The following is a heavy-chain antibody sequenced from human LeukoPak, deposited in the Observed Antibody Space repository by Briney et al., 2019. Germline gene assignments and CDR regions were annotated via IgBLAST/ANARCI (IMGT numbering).Heavy chain of an antibody. V-gene: IGHV4-39*07. CDR2: IYYSGST. Sequence: SETLSLTCTVSGGSITTSNYYWGWIRQPPGKGLEWIGNIYYSGSTYYNPSLKSRVTISVDTSKNQFSLKLSSVTAADTAVYYCAATTVTKGTDYWGQGTLVTVSS. D-gene: IGHD4-17*01. J-gene: IGHJ4*02. CDR1: GGSITTSNYY. CDR3: AATTVTKGTDY.